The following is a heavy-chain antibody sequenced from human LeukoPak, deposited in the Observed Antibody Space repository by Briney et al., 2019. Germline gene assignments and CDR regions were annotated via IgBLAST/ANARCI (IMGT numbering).Heavy chain of an antibody. CDR3: ARGEVWQWLVPEYSQH. V-gene: IGHV4-59*01. D-gene: IGHD6-19*01. CDR1: GGSISSYY. CDR2: IYYSGST. Sequence: NPSETLSLTCTVSGGSISSYYWSWIRQPPGKGLEWIGYIYYSGSTNYNPSLKSRVTISVDTSKNQFSLKLSSVTAADTAVYYCARGEVWQWLVPEYSQHWGQGTLVTVSS. J-gene: IGHJ1*01.